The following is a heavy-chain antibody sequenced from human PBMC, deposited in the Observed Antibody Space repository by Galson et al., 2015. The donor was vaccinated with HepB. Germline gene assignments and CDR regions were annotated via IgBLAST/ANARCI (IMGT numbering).Heavy chain of an antibody. CDR1: GDSVSSNSAA. CDR2: TYYRSKWYL. V-gene: IGHV6-1*01. CDR3: ERAAIIVVLGSGYYGMDV. J-gene: IGHJ6*02. D-gene: IGHD2-15*01. Sequence: CAISGDSVSSNSAAWNWIRQSPSRGLEWLGRTYYRSKWYLDYAISVKSRITINPDTSKNQFSLQLNSVTPEDTAVYYCERAAIIVVLGSGYYGMDVWGQGTTVTVSS.